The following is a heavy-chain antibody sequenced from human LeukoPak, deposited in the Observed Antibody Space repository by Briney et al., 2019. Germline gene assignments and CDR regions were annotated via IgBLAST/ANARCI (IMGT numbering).Heavy chain of an antibody. CDR1: GFTFSSYG. CDR3: ARDRPNYTRGYCYYYGMDV. Sequence: PGGPLRLSCAASGFTFSSYGMHWVRQAPGKGLEWVAVIWYDGSNKYYADSVKGRFTISRDNSKNTLYLQMNSLRAEDTAVYYCARDRPNYTRGYCYYYGMDVWGQGTTVTVSS. V-gene: IGHV3-33*01. CDR2: IWYDGSNK. D-gene: IGHD2-2*02. J-gene: IGHJ6*02.